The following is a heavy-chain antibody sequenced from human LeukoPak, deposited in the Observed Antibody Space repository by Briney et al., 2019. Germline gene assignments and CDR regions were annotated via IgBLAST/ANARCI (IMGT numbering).Heavy chain of an antibody. CDR2: ISGSGGST. Sequence: GGSLRLSCAASGLTFSSYAMSWVRQAPGKGLEWVSAISGSGGSTYYADSVKGRFTISRDNSKNTLYLQMNSLRAEDTAVYYCAKASPQYSSGWWGDYWGQGTLVTVSS. D-gene: IGHD6-19*01. CDR1: GLTFSSYA. V-gene: IGHV3-23*01. CDR3: AKASPQYSSGWWGDY. J-gene: IGHJ4*02.